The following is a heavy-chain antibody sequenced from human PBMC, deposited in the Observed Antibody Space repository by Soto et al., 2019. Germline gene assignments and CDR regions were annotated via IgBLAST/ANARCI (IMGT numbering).Heavy chain of an antibody. CDR1: GYSFTGYW. Sequence: PGEALKISCRCSGYSFTGYWISWVLQKAGKGLGWMGRIGPIYSYTNYSPSFQGHVTLSADKSIRTAYLQWSSLKASDTAMYYCARPLRYCSSTSCYTSGMDVWGQGTTVPVSS. J-gene: IGHJ6*02. CDR2: IGPIYSYT. CDR3: ARPLRYCSSTSCYTSGMDV. D-gene: IGHD2-2*02. V-gene: IGHV5-10-1*01.